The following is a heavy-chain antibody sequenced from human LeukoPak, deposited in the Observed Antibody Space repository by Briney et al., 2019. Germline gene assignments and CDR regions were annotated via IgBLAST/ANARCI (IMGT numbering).Heavy chain of an antibody. J-gene: IGHJ4*02. CDR2: ISSSSSTI. Sequence: GGSLRLSCAAPGFTFSSYSMNWVRQAPGKGLEWVSYISSSSSTIYYADSVKGRFTISRDNARNSLYLQMNSLRAEDTAVCYCARVHDFWSGWNFDYWGQGTLVTVSS. CDR1: GFTFSSYS. V-gene: IGHV3-48*01. D-gene: IGHD3-3*01. CDR3: ARVHDFWSGWNFDY.